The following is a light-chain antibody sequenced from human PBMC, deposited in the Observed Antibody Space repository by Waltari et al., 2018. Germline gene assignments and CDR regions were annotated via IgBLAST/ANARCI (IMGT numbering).Light chain of an antibody. V-gene: IGKV3-15*01. CDR2: GAS. CDR1: QSVSNN. J-gene: IGKJ2*03. Sequence: EIVLTQSPGTLSLSPGERATLSCRASQSVSNNYLAWYQQRPGQPPRLLIYGASARATGVPERFSGSGYRTEFTLTISSLQAEDFAVYYCQHYNNRPPYSFGQGTKLDIK. CDR3: QHYNNRPPYS.